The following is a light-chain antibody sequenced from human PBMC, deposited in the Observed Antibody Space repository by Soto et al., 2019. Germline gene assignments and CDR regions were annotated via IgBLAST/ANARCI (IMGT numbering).Light chain of an antibody. CDR2: AAT. CDR1: QGVING. V-gene: IGKV1-17*01. CDR3: LQYSTNSWT. J-gene: IGKJ2*02. Sequence: DIQMTQSPSSLSASVGDRVTITCRASQGVINGFDWYQQKPGKAPERLIYAATGLESGVPSRFSGNGSGTEFTLTISSLQADDFATYYCLQYSTNSWTFGQGTKLEIK.